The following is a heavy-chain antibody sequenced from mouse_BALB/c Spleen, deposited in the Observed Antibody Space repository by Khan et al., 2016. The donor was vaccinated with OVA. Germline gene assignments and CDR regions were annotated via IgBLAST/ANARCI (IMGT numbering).Heavy chain of an antibody. Sequence: EVQLQESGPGLVKPSQSLSLTCTVTGYSITSDYAWNWIRQFPGNKLEWMGYISYSGNTKYNPSLKSRISVTRDTSKNQIFLQLNSVTAEDTATYYCARVYGGDCEYWGQGTTLTVSS. CDR1: GYSITSDYA. D-gene: IGHD2-10*02. J-gene: IGHJ2*01. V-gene: IGHV3-2*02. CDR3: ARVYGGDCEY. CDR2: ISYSGNT.